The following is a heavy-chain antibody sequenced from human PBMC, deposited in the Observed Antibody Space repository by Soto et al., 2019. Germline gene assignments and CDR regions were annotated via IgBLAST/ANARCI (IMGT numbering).Heavy chain of an antibody. D-gene: IGHD6-19*01. CDR1: GLPFCGAS. V-gene: IGHV3-15*01. J-gene: IGHJ4*02. Sequence: GGSLRLSCAASGLPFCGASMTWVRQAPGKGLEWVGLIKKKTDGGTTEYAAPGKGRFTISRDDSKNTLYLQRSSLKNEDTGLYYCRHQWLDWGQGPLVTVYS. CDR2: IKKKTDGGTT. CDR3: RHQWLD.